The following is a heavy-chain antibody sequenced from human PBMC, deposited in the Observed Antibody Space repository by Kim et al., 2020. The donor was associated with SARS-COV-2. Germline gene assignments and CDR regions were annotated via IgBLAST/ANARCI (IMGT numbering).Heavy chain of an antibody. J-gene: IGHJ4*02. D-gene: IGHD3-10*01. Sequence: SETLSLTCTVSGGSISSGSYYWSWIRQPAGKGLEWIGRIYTSGSTNYNPSLKSRVTISVDTSKNQFSLKLSSVTAADTAVYYCARDSHYYGSGADYWGQGTLVTVSS. CDR2: IYTSGST. V-gene: IGHV4-61*02. CDR1: GGSISSGSYY. CDR3: ARDSHYYGSGADY.